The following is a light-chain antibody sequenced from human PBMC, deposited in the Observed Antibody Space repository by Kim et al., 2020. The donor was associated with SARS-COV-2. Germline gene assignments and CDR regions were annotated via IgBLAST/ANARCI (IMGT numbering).Light chain of an antibody. J-gene: IGKJ5*01. V-gene: IGKV1-5*03. CDR2: KAS. Sequence: ASGGDRVTMTGRASQSIDSYVAWYQQKPGNVPKILIYKASTLESGVPSRFSGSESGTEFTLTISSLQPDDFATYYCKQFYTYPITFGQGTRLEIK. CDR3: KQFYTYPIT. CDR1: QSIDSY.